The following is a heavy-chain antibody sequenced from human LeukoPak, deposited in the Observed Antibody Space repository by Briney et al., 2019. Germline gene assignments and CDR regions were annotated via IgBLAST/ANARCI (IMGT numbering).Heavy chain of an antibody. V-gene: IGHV4-30-4*08. CDR1: GGSISSGDYY. J-gene: IGHJ4*02. Sequence: SETLSLTCTVSGGSISSGDYYWSWIRQPPGKGLEWIGYIYYSGSTYYNPSPKSRVTISVDTSKNQFSLKLSSVTAADTAVYYCARGKSLGCSSTSCRFFDYWGQGTLVTVSS. CDR3: ARGKSLGCSSTSCRFFDY. CDR2: IYYSGST. D-gene: IGHD2-2*01.